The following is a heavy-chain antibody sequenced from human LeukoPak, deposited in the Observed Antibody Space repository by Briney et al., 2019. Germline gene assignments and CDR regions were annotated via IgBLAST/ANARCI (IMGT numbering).Heavy chain of an antibody. CDR1: GGSFSGYY. CDR2: INHSGST. Sequence: SETLSLTCAVYGGSFSGYYWSWIRQPPGKGLEWIGEINHSGSTNYNPSPKSRVTISVDTSKNQFSLKLSSVTAADTAVYYCARVGYSYGYRPYYYYMDVWGKGTTVTVSS. V-gene: IGHV4-34*01. J-gene: IGHJ6*03. CDR3: ARVGYSYGYRPYYYYMDV. D-gene: IGHD5-18*01.